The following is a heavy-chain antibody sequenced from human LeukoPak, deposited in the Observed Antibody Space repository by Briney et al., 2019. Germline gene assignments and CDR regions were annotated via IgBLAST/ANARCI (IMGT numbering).Heavy chain of an antibody. Sequence: SETLSLTCTVSGYSISSGYYWGWIREPPGKGLEWIGSIYHSGSTYYNPSLKSRVTISVDTSKNQFSLKLSSVTAADTAVYYCASLELLWFGELLVGAFDIWGQGTMVTVSS. D-gene: IGHD3-10*01. J-gene: IGHJ3*02. CDR1: GYSISSGYY. CDR3: ASLELLWFGELLVGAFDI. CDR2: IYHSGST. V-gene: IGHV4-38-2*02.